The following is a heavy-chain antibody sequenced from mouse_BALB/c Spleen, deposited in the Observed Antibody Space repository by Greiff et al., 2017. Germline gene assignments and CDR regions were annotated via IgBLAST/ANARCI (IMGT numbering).Heavy chain of an antibody. CDR1: GDSITSGY. V-gene: IGHV3-8*02. CDR2: ISYSGST. D-gene: IGHD1-1*01. CDR3: AREGITTVLYWYFDV. Sequence: EVMLVESGPSLVKPSQTLSLTCSVTGDSITSGYWNWIRKFPGNKLEYMGYISYSGSTYYNPSLKSRISITRDTSKNQYYLQLNSVTTEDTATYYCAREGITTVLYWYFDVWGAGTTVTVSS. J-gene: IGHJ1*01.